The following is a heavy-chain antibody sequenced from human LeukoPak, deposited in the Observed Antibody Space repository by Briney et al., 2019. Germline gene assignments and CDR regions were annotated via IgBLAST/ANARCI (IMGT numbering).Heavy chain of an antibody. D-gene: IGHD2-15*01. CDR1: GYTLTDFG. Sequence: ASVKVSCKTSGYTLTDFGLSWVRQAPGQGLEWMGWISDFNGLTKYAQKLQDGVTMTTDASTSTAYMELRSLTSDDTAIYYCARGLGYCSGGTCPNDYWGQGTLVTVSS. V-gene: IGHV1-18*01. J-gene: IGHJ4*02. CDR3: ARGLGYCSGGTCPNDY. CDR2: ISDFNGLT.